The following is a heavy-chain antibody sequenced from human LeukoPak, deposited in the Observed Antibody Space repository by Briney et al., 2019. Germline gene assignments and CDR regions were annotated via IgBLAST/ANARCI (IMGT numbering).Heavy chain of an antibody. Sequence: GASVKVSCKASGYIFTSYGITWVRQAPGQGLEWMGWISTYNGDTNYAQNLQGRVTMTTDTSTSTAYMDLRSLRFDGTAVYYCARDTGSSPGDYWGQGTLVTVSS. J-gene: IGHJ4*02. V-gene: IGHV1-18*01. D-gene: IGHD1-26*01. CDR1: GYIFTSYG. CDR3: ARDTGSSPGDY. CDR2: ISTYNGDT.